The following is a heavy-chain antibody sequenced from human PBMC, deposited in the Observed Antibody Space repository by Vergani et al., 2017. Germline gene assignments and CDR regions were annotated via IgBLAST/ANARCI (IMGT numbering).Heavy chain of an antibody. CDR2: IYYSGST. CDR1: GYSFTSYW. CDR3: ARAPLDCSSTSCYTISNWFDP. J-gene: IGHJ5*02. D-gene: IGHD2-2*02. V-gene: IGHV4-59*01. Sequence: VQLVQSGAEVKKPGESLKISCKGSGYSFTSYWIGWIRQPPGKGLEWIGYIYYSGSTNYNPSLKSRVTISVDTSKNQFSLKLSSVTAADTAVYYCARAPLDCSSTSCYTISNWFDPWGQGTLVTVSS.